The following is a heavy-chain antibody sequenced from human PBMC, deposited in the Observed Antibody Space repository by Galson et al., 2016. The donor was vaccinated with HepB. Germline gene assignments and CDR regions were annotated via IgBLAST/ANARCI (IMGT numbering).Heavy chain of an antibody. CDR2: IWHDGSKK. V-gene: IGHV3-30*18. J-gene: IGHJ6*02. CDR3: AKEPAPVGSYGVYYYYGMDV. Sequence: SLRLSCAASGFTFTNNIMSWVRQAPGKGLEWVAVIWHDGSKKYYADSVKGRFTFSRDDSKNTLFLQMNSLRAEDTAVYYCAKEPAPVGSYGVYYYYGMDVWGQGTTVTVSS. CDR1: GFTFTNNI. D-gene: IGHD1-26*01.